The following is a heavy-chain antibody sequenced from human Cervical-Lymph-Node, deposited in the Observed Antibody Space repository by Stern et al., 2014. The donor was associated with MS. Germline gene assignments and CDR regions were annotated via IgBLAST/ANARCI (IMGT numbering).Heavy chain of an antibody. CDR2: INTNTGNP. Sequence: MQLVESGSELKKPGASVKVSCKASGYSFTTSAMNWVRQAPGQGLEWMGWINTNTGNPLYAQGFTGRFVFSLDTSVNTAYLEIRSLRTDDTAMYYCATQGASGFGVSPTAYWGQGTLVTVSS. D-gene: IGHD3-10*01. CDR1: GYSFTTSA. J-gene: IGHJ4*02. V-gene: IGHV7-4-1*02. CDR3: ATQGASGFGVSPTAY.